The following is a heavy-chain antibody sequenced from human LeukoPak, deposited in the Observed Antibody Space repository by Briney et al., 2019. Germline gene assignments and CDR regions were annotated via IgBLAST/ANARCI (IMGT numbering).Heavy chain of an antibody. Sequence: GGSLRLSCAASGFTFNNYAMSWVRQAPGKRLERVSAISGSGGNTYYADSVKGRFTISRDNSKNTLYLQMSSLRAEDTAVYYCAKSGARSTRNIIYYHYMDVWGKGTTVTVSS. J-gene: IGHJ6*03. V-gene: IGHV3-23*01. CDR1: GFTFNNYA. D-gene: IGHD2/OR15-2a*01. CDR3: AKSGARSTRNIIYYHYMDV. CDR2: ISGSGGNT.